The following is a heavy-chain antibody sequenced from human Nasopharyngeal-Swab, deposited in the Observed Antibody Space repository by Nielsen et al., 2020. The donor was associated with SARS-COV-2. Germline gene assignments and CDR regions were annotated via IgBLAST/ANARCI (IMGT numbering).Heavy chain of an antibody. J-gene: IGHJ4*02. Sequence: SETLSLTCAVYGGSFSGYYWSWIRHPQGKGLEWIGVINHSGSTNYNPSLKSRVTISVDTSKNQFSLKLSSVTAADTAVYYCARGSYCSSTSCYWDYWGQGTLVTVSS. CDR1: GGSFSGYY. CDR2: INHSGST. D-gene: IGHD2-2*01. V-gene: IGHV4-34*01. CDR3: ARGSYCSSTSCYWDY.